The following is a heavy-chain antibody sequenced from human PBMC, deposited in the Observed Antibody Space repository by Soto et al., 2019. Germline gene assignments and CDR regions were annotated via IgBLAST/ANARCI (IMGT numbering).Heavy chain of an antibody. Sequence: SETLSLTCTVSGGSITSSSYYWGWIRQPPGKGLEWIGSIYYSGRAYYSPSLKSRVTISVDTSKNQFSLKLSSVTAEDTAVYYCARGDGDYYDGNGYLGRHWGQGTLVTVSS. CDR1: GGSITSSSYY. CDR3: ARGDGDYYDGNGYLGRH. V-gene: IGHV4-39*01. CDR2: IYYSGRA. J-gene: IGHJ4*02. D-gene: IGHD3-22*01.